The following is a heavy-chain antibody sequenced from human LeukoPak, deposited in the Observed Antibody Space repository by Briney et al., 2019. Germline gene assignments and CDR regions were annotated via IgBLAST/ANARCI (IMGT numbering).Heavy chain of an antibody. Sequence: GGSLRLSCAASGFTFSSYNMNWVRQAPGKGLEWISYISSSSSTIYYADSVKGRFTISRDNAKNSLYLQMNSLRVEDAAMHYCAKGTVGATFGGQGTLVTVS. CDR3: AKGTVGATF. J-gene: IGHJ4*02. V-gene: IGHV3-48*04. CDR2: ISSSSSTI. CDR1: GFTFSSYN. D-gene: IGHD1-26*01.